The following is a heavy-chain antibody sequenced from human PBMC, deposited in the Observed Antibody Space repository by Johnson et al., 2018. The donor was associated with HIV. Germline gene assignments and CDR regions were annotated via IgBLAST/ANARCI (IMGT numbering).Heavy chain of an antibody. CDR3: ARGDGYRRAFDI. CDR1: GLTFSSYG. CDR2: ISYDGSNK. Sequence: QVQPAESGGGVVQPGRSLRLSCAASGLTFSSYGMHWVRQAPGKGLECVAVISYDGSNKYYADPVKGRFTISRDNAKNSLYLQMNSLRAEDTAVYYCARGDGYRRAFDIWGQGTMVTVSS. J-gene: IGHJ3*02. D-gene: IGHD1-1*01. V-gene: IGHV3-30*03.